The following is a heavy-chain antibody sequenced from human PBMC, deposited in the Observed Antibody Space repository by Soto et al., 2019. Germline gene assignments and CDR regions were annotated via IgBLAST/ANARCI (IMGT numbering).Heavy chain of an antibody. CDR3: ARIPTFYGILGGSDET. V-gene: IGHV4-34*01. CDR1: GGSFSGYY. Sequence: PSETLSLTCAVYGGSFSGYYWSWIRQPPGKGLGWIGEIYHSGSTYYNPSLKSRVTISVDTSKNQFSLKLSSVAAADTAVYYCARIPTFYGILGGSDETWGQGILVTVSS. CDR2: IYHSGST. D-gene: IGHD3-9*01. J-gene: IGHJ4*02.